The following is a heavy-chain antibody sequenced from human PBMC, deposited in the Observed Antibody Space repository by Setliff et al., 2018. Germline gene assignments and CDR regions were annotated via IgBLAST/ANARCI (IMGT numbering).Heavy chain of an antibody. Sequence: SETLSLTCAVSGYSTSSGYYWGWIRQPPGKGLEWIGSIYYSGSTYYNPSLKSRVTISVDTSKNQFSLKLSSVTAADTAVYYCARERMYYNFWSGYSDYWGQGTLVTVSS. V-gene: IGHV4-38-2*02. D-gene: IGHD3-3*01. J-gene: IGHJ4*02. CDR1: GYSTSSGYY. CDR3: ARERMYYNFWSGYSDY. CDR2: IYYSGST.